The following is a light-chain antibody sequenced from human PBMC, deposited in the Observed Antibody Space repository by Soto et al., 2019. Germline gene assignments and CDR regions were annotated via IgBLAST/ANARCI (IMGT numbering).Light chain of an antibody. CDR1: QGIRNA. J-gene: IGKJ4*01. CDR2: AAS. CDR3: LQNNSYPLT. Sequence: DIQMTQSPSSLSASVGDRVTITCRASQGIRNALGWYQQKPGKAPKRLIYAASSLQSGVPSRFSGRGSGTEFTLTISSLQPEEFATYYCLQNNSYPLTFGGGTKVEIK. V-gene: IGKV1-17*01.